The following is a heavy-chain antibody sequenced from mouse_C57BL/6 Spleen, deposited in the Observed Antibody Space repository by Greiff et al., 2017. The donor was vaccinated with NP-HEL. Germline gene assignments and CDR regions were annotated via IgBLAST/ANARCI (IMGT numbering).Heavy chain of an antibody. D-gene: IGHD2-4*01. CDR2: IYPGGGYT. V-gene: IGHV1-63*01. J-gene: IGHJ4*01. CDR1: GYTFTNYW. CDR3: ARKKNYDYYAMDY. Sequence: QVQLKQSGAELVRPGTSVKMSCKASGYTFTNYWIGWAKQRPGHGLEWIGDIYPGGGYTNYNEKFKGKATLTADKSSSTAYMQFSSLTSEDSAIYYCARKKNYDYYAMDYWGQGTSVTVSS.